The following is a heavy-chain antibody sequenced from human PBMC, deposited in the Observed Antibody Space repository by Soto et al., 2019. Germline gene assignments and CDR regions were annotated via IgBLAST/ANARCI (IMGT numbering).Heavy chain of an antibody. D-gene: IGHD6-19*01. CDR2: INAGNGNT. Sequence: ASVKVSCKASGYTFTSYAMHWVRQAPGQRLEWMGWINAGNGNTKYSQKFQGRVTITRDTSASTAYVELSSLRSEDTAVYYCARDALRYNSGWIPFWGQGTLVTVSS. V-gene: IGHV1-3*01. J-gene: IGHJ4*02. CDR3: ARDALRYNSGWIPF. CDR1: GYTFTSYA.